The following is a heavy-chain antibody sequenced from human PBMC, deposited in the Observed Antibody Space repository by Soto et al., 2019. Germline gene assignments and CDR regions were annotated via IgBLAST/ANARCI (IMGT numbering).Heavy chain of an antibody. V-gene: IGHV3-11*01. CDR1: GFSFSTYS. J-gene: IGHJ4*02. Sequence: GGSLRLSCAASGFSFSTYSMSWIRQAPGKGLEWVSYISSSGSTIYYADSVKGRFTISRDNAKNSLYLQMNSLRAEDTAVYYCARESYYDFSFDYWGQGTLVTVSS. D-gene: IGHD3-3*01. CDR3: ARESYYDFSFDY. CDR2: ISSSGSTI.